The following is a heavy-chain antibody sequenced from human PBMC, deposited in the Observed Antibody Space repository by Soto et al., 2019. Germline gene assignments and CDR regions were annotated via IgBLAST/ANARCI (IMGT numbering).Heavy chain of an antibody. CDR2: MNPSTGKT. CDR3: VRRKERSGPHYFDA. D-gene: IGHD6-25*01. Sequence: ASVKVSCKASGCTFTTCDIHWVRQAPGRGLEWMGWMNPSTGKTGNAQRFQGRVTMTRDTSTSTAYMEVSSLRSEDTGVYYCVRRKERSGPHYFDAWGQGTLVTV. CDR1: GCTFTTCD. J-gene: IGHJ4*02. V-gene: IGHV1-8*02.